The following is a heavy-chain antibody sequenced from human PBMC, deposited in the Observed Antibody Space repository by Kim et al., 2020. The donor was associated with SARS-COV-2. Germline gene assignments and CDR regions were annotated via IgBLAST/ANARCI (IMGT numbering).Heavy chain of an antibody. CDR2: ISGSCGST. CDR1: GFTFSNYA. V-gene: IGHV3-23*01. J-gene: IGHJ4*02. CDR3: AKDPHYDFWSGYCFDY. Sequence: RGSLRLSCAASGFTFSNYAMSWVRQAPGKGLEWVSTISGSCGSTYYADSVKGRFTISRDNSKNTLYLQMNSLRAEDTAVYYCAKDPHYDFWSGYCFDYWGQGTLVTVSS. D-gene: IGHD3-3*01.